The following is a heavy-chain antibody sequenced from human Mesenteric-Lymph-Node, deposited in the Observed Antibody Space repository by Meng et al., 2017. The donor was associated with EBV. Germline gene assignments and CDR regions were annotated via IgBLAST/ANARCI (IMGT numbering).Heavy chain of an antibody. CDR3: VRERTGYYAEY. CDR2: ISSSGGST. CDR1: GFTCSCYA. V-gene: IGHV3-23*01. J-gene: IGHJ4*02. D-gene: IGHD3/OR15-3a*01. Sequence: VQVWVVGGGMIPPGGSQGLSWATAGFTCSCYAMSGVRQAPGKGLWWVSAISSSGGSTYYADSVKGRFTISRDNSKNTLYLQRNRLRAEDTAVYYCVRERTGYYAEYWGQGTLVTVSS.